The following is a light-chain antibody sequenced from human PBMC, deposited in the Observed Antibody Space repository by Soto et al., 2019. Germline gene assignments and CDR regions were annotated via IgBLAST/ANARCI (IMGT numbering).Light chain of an antibody. CDR1: QSVLYSSNNKNY. V-gene: IGKV4-1*01. J-gene: IGKJ2*01. CDR2: WAS. CDR3: QQHYSTPHT. Sequence: DIVMTQSPDSLAVSLGERATINCKSSQSVLYSSNNKNYLAWYQQKPRQPPKLLIYWASTRESGVPGRFSGSGSGTDFTLTISSLQAEDVAVYFCQQHYSTPHTFGQGTKLEIK.